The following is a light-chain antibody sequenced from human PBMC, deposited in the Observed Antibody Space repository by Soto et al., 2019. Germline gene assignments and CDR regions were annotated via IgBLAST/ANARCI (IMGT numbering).Light chain of an antibody. V-gene: IGKV2-28*01. J-gene: IGKJ5*01. CDR1: QSLLHSNGYNY. Sequence: DIVMTQSPLSLPVTPGEPTSISWRSSQSLLHSNGYNYLDWYLQKPGQSPQLLIYLGSNRAPGVPDRFSGSGSGTDFTFTINSLQPEDIGTYYCQHYNSFPITFGQGTRLEI. CDR3: QHYNSFPIT. CDR2: LGS.